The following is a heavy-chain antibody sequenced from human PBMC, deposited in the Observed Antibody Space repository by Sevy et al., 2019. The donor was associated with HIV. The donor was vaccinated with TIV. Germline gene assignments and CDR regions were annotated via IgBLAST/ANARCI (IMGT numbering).Heavy chain of an antibody. V-gene: IGHV3-21*01. Sequence: GGSLRLSCAASGFTFSSYAMNWVRQAPGKGLEWVSSISSSSSHIYAADSLKGRFTISRDNAKNSLFLQMNSLRAEDTAIYYCVRVAADDPDFYYYGMDVWGQGTTVTVSS. J-gene: IGHJ6*02. CDR2: ISSSSSHI. CDR1: GFTFSSYA. CDR3: VRVAADDPDFYYYGMDV. D-gene: IGHD6-13*01.